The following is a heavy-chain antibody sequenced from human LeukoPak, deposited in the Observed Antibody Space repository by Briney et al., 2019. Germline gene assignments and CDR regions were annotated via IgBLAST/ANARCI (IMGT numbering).Heavy chain of an antibody. CDR1: GYTLTELS. J-gene: IGHJ4*02. Sequence: GASVKVSCKVSGYTLTELSMRWVRQAPGKGLEWMGGFDPEDGETIYAQKFQGRVTMTEDTSTDTAYMELSSLRSEDTAVYYCATGPPSSREYREDYFDYWGQGTLVTVST. D-gene: IGHD6-6*01. CDR3: ATGPPSSREYREDYFDY. V-gene: IGHV1-24*01. CDR2: FDPEDGET.